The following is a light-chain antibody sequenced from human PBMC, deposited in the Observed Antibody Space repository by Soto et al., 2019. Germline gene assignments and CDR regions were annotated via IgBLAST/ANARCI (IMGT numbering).Light chain of an antibody. CDR3: QQRHSYPIT. CDR2: TAS. J-gene: IGKJ5*01. Sequence: DIQLTQSPSFLSASVGDRVTITCRASRGIGSLLAWYHQRPGKAPKLLIHTASTLQSGVPSRFSGSGSGTEFTLTISGLQPEDFATYYCQQRHSYPITFGQGTRLEIK. CDR1: RGIGSL. V-gene: IGKV1-9*01.